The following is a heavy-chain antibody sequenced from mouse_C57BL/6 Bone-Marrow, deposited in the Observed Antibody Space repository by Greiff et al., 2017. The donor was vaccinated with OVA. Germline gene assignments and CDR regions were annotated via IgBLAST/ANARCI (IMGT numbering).Heavy chain of an antibody. J-gene: IGHJ4*01. CDR2: INPSTGGT. V-gene: IGHV1-42*01. CDR3: ARGDGYYAMDY. Sequence: DVHLVESGPELVKPGASVKISCKASGYSFTGYYMNWVKQSPEKSLEWIGEINPSTGGTTYNQKFKAKATLTVDKSSSTAYMQLKSLTSEDSAVYYCARGDGYYAMDYWGQGTSVTVSS. CDR1: GYSFTGYY. D-gene: IGHD2-3*01.